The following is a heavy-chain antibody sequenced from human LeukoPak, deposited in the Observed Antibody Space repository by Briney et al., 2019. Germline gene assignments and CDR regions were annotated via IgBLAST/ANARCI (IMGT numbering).Heavy chain of an antibody. CDR1: GYTFTSYG. J-gene: IGHJ6*02. CDR2: ISAYNGNT. Sequence: ASVNVSCKASGYTFTSYGISWVRQAPGQGLEWMGWISAYNGNTNYAQKLQGRVTMTTDTSTSTAYMELRSLRSDDTAVYYCARGHSTVTTGYGMDVWGQGTTVTVSS. D-gene: IGHD4-17*01. CDR3: ARGHSTVTTGYGMDV. V-gene: IGHV1-18*01.